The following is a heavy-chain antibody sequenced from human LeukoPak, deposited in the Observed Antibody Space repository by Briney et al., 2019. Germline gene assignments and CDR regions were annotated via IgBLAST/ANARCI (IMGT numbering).Heavy chain of an antibody. CDR2: ISYDGSNK. CDR3: AREGGHGAFDI. CDR1: GFTFSSYA. V-gene: IGHV3-30-3*01. J-gene: IGHJ3*02. D-gene: IGHD3-16*01. Sequence: GGSLRLSCAASGFTFSSYAMHWVRQAPGKGLEWVAVISYDGSNKYYADSVKGRFTISRDNSKNTLYLQMNSLRAEDTAVYYCAREGGHGAFDIWAKGQWSPSLQ.